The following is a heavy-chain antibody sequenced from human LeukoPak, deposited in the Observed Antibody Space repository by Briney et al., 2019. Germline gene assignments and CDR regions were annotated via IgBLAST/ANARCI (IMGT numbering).Heavy chain of an antibody. CDR2: IIPMFGTA. J-gene: IGHJ6*03. Sequence: ASVKVSCKASGGTFRNYVISWVRQAPGQGLEWMGGIIPMFGTANYAQKFQGRVTITTDESTSTAYMELSSLRSEDTAVYYCARVPRANNFVDPYYYYYYMDVWGKGTTVTVSS. CDR3: ARVPRANNFVDPYYYYYYMDV. D-gene: IGHD1-26*01. CDR1: GGTFRNYV. V-gene: IGHV1-69*05.